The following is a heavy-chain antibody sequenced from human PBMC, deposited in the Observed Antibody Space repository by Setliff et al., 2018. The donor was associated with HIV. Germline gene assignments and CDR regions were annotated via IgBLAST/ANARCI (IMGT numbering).Heavy chain of an antibody. J-gene: IGHJ6*03. Sequence: PGGSLRLSCAASGFTFSSYTMTWVRQAPGKGLEWVSVIYSGGSSTYYADSVKGRFTISRDNSKNTLYLQMNSLRAEDTAVYYCAKESGLYSNYKYYYYMDVWGKGTTVTVSS. CDR3: AKESGLYSNYKYYYYMDV. CDR2: IYSGGSST. CDR1: GFTFSSYT. V-gene: IGHV3-NL1*01. D-gene: IGHD4-4*01.